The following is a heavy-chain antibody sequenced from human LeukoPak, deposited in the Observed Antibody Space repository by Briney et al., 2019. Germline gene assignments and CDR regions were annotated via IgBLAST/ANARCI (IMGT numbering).Heavy chain of an antibody. J-gene: IGHJ2*01. CDR2: VNLDSGVT. CDR3: AREPIRVFDYFDL. D-gene: IGHD3-9*01. Sequence: ASVRVSCKASGYTFSDYYMHWVRQAPGRGLGWMGCVNLDSGVTDYAQKFQGRITMTRDTSISTAYMDLSSLKSDDTGIYFCAREPIRVFDYFDLWGRGTLVSVSS. V-gene: IGHV1-2*02. CDR1: GYTFSDYY.